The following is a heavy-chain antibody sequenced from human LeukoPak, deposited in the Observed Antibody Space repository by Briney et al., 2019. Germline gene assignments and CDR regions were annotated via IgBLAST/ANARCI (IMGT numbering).Heavy chain of an antibody. CDR2: VSFDGSNY. Sequence: PGRSLRLSCAASGFSFSDYALHWVRQAPGKGLEWVAVVSFDGSNYYCADSVKGRFTISRDNSKNTLYLQMNSLRAEDTAVYYCAKDPGDSSGYSDYWGQGTLVTVSS. CDR3: AKDPGDSSGYSDY. CDR1: GFSFSDYA. V-gene: IGHV3-30-3*01. D-gene: IGHD3-22*01. J-gene: IGHJ4*02.